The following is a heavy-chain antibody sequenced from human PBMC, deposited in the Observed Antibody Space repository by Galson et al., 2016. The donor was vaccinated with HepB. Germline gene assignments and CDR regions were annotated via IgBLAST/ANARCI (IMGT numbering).Heavy chain of an antibody. V-gene: IGHV3-74*01. D-gene: IGHD5-12*01. CDR2: INGAGSST. CDR1: GFAFSNYW. Sequence: SLRLSCAASGFAFSNYWMHWVRQVPGKGLVWVSRINGAGSSTNYADSVKGRFTISRDNAKNTLYLQMNSLRVEDAAVHYCAILSVDVVLVMNGVDVWGQGTTVTVSS. CDR3: AILSVDVVLVMNGVDV. J-gene: IGHJ6*02.